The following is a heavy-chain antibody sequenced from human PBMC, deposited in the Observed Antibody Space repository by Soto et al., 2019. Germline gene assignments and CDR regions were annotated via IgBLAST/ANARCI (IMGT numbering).Heavy chain of an antibody. CDR1: GYTFTGYY. Sequence: VASVKVSCKASGYTFTGYYMHWVRQAPGQGLEWMGWINPNSGGTSYAQKFQGRVTMTRDTSISTAYMELSRLRSDDTAVYYCARGVSVYYGSGSYLPDYWGQGTLVTVSS. CDR2: INPNSGGT. V-gene: IGHV1-2*02. D-gene: IGHD3-10*01. J-gene: IGHJ4*02. CDR3: ARGVSVYYGSGSYLPDY.